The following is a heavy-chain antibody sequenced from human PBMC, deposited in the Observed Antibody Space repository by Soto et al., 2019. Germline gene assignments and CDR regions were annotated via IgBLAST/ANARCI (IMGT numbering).Heavy chain of an antibody. D-gene: IGHD1-1*01. Sequence: QVQLVESGGGVVQPGRSLRLSCAASGFIFTSHAVHWVRQAPGKGLEWVATIAHDGSNIYYAESVKGRFTISRDNSKYTLYLQRNSLRGEDTAVYYCASDQVYDNGNYMNYWGQGILVTVSA. V-gene: IGHV3-30-3*01. J-gene: IGHJ4*02. CDR2: IAHDGSNI. CDR1: GFIFTSHA. CDR3: ASDQVYDNGNYMNY.